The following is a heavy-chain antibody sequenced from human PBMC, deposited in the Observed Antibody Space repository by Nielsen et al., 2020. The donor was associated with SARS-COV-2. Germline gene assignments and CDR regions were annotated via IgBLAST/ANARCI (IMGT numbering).Heavy chain of an antibody. V-gene: IGHV3-15*01. CDR3: ARDLEVILPAPSLYGMDV. J-gene: IGHJ6*02. CDR2: IKSKTDGGTT. Sequence: WIRQPPGKGLEWVGRIKSKTDGGTTDYAAPVKGRFTISRDDSKNTLYLQMNSLRAEDTAVYYCARDLEVILPAPSLYGMDVWGQGTTVTVSS. D-gene: IGHD2-2*01.